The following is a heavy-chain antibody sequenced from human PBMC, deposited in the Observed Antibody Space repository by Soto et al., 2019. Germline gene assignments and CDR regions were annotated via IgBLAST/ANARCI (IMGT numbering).Heavy chain of an antibody. V-gene: IGHV1-46*03. CDR2: INPGDGTT. J-gene: IGHJ4*01. Sequence: ASVKVSCKTAGYTFANFYLHWVRQAPGQGLEWMGLINPGDGTTKYAHKFQGRVTMTRDTSTSTVYMDVTSLRSEDTAVYYCARVLGGLSGSYSDYWG. CDR1: GYTFANFY. D-gene: IGHD3-16*01. CDR3: ARVLGGLSGSYSDY.